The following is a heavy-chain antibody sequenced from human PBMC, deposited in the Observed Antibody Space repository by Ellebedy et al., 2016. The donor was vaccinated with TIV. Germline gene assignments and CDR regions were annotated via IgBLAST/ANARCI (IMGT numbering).Heavy chain of an antibody. D-gene: IGHD3-22*01. CDR2: ISAYNGNT. Sequence: AASVKVSCKASGYTFTSYGISWVRQAPGQGLEWMGWISAYNGNTNYAENLQGRVTMTTDTSTDTAYMELSSLRSEDTAMYYCATGIGKYYYDSSGYSSSQYYAEYFQHWGQGTLVTVSS. V-gene: IGHV1-18*01. CDR1: GYTFTSYG. J-gene: IGHJ1*01. CDR3: ATGIGKYYYDSSGYSSSQYYAEYFQH.